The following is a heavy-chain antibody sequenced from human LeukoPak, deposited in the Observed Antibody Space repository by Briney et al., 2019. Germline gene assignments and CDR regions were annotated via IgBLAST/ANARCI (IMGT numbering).Heavy chain of an antibody. CDR2: INDDTP. V-gene: IGHV3-23*01. J-gene: IGHJ5*02. Sequence: GGSLRLSCTTSGFSFNTYSMSWVRQAPGKGPEWVSAINDDTPYYTDSVKGRFTVSRDNSGDTLYLHLNSLRAEDTAIYYCAKEYDLWHEQGNWFDTWGQGVLVTVSS. CDR1: GFSFNTYS. CDR3: AKEYDLWHEQGNWFDT. D-gene: IGHD3-3*01.